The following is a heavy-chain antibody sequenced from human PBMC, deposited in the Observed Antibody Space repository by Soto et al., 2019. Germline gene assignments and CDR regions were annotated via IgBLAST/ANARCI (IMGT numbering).Heavy chain of an antibody. CDR2: ISFDGSKT. V-gene: IGHV3-30*18. CDR1: GSTFSNYD. Sequence: QVQLVQSGGGVVQPGRSLSLSCEASGSTFSNYDMDWVRQAPGKGLEWVAIISFDGSKTYYADSVKGRFTISRDNSKNTVYLQMHSLRAEDTAVYYCAKATYYEFWSGSGPFDYWGQGTLVTVSS. J-gene: IGHJ4*02. CDR3: AKATYYEFWSGSGPFDY. D-gene: IGHD3-3*01.